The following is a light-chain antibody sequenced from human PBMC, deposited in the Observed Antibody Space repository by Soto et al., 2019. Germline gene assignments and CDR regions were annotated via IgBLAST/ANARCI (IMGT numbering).Light chain of an antibody. Sequence: MIMTQSPSTLSVSPEEIVTLSCRTSHSVNSHVAWYQQKPGQAPRLLLYGASTRATGIPVRFSGSGFGTEFTLTISSLQSEDFAVYYCQQYKNWPLFGQGTRLEIK. CDR1: HSVNSH. CDR2: GAS. V-gene: IGKV3-15*01. J-gene: IGKJ5*01. CDR3: QQYKNWPL.